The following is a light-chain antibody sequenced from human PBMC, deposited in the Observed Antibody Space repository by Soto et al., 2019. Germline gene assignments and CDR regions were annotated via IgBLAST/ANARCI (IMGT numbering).Light chain of an antibody. J-gene: IGKJ1*01. CDR2: AAS. Sequence: EVVLTQSPGTVSLSPGERATLSCRASQSVTSNYLAWYQQKPGQAPRLLIYAASSRATGIPDRFSGSGSGTDITLSISRLEPEDVAVYYCQQYGGSVPWTFGQGTKVEI. CDR3: QQYGGSVPWT. CDR1: QSVTSNY. V-gene: IGKV3-20*01.